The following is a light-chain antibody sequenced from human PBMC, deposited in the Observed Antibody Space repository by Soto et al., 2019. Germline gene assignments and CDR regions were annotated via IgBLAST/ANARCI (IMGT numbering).Light chain of an antibody. J-gene: IGKJ1*01. CDR2: GTS. V-gene: IGKV3-20*01. CDR3: QQYGSSPRT. CDR1: QNVGSRY. Sequence: EIVLTQSPVTLSLSPGERATLSCRASQNVGSRYLAWYQQKPGQAPRLLIYGTSNRATGIPDRFSGSGSGTDFSLTISSLEPGDLAVYYCQQYGSSPRTFGPGTKVDIK.